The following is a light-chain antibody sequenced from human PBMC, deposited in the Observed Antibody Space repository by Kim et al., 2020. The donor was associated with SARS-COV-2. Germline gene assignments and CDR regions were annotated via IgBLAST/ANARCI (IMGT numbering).Light chain of an antibody. CDR1: NSNIGSNY. CDR3: ATWDSSLRVGI. Sequence: GQKVTISCSGSNSNIGSNYVSWYQQLPGTSPKLLIYDTSERPSGIPDRFSGAKSGTSATLGIAGLQTGDEAEYYCATWDSSLRVGIFGGGTQLTVL. V-gene: IGLV1-51*01. J-gene: IGLJ2*01. CDR2: DTS.